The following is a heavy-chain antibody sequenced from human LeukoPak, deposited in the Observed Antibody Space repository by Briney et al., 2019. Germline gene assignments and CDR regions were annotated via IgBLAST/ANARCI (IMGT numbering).Heavy chain of an antibody. Sequence: GGSLRLSCAASGFTFSSYGMHWVRQAPGKGLEWVAVIWYDGSNKYYADSVKGRFTISRDNSKNTLYLQMNSLRAEDTAVYYCARRLGWSGYLDYWGRGTLVTVSS. J-gene: IGHJ4*02. V-gene: IGHV3-33*01. CDR2: IWYDGSNK. D-gene: IGHD6-19*01. CDR1: GFTFSSYG. CDR3: ARRLGWSGYLDY.